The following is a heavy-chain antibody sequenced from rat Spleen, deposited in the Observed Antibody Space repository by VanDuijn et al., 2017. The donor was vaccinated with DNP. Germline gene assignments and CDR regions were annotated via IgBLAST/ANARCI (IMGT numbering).Heavy chain of an antibody. CDR3: ATPAY. Sequence: EVQLVESGGDLVQPGRSLKLSCVASGFTFSDYYMAWVRQAPKKGLEWVASIGYQGSGIYYGDSVKGRFTISRDNAKSTLYLQMDSLRSEDTATYYCATPAYWGQGVMVTVSS. J-gene: IGHJ2*01. V-gene: IGHV5-22*01. CDR1: GFTFSDYY. CDR2: IGYQGSGI. D-gene: IGHD1-4*01.